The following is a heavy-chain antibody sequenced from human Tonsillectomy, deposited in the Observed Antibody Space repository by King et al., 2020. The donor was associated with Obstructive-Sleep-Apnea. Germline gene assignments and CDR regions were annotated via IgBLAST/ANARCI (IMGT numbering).Heavy chain of an antibody. CDR3: AKDQAGSSYLFDY. J-gene: IGHJ4*02. V-gene: IGHV3-30*02. CDR2: IRYDGSNK. D-gene: IGHD6-6*01. Sequence: VQLVESGGGVVQPGRSLRLSCAASGFTFSNYGMHWVRQAPGKGLEWVALIRYDGSNKDYADSVKGRFTISRDNSKNTLYLQMNSLRAEDTAVYYLAKDQAGSSYLFDYWGQGTLVTVSS. CDR1: GFTFSNYG.